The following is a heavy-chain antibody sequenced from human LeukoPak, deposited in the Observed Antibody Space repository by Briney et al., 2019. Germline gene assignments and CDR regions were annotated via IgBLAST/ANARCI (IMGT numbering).Heavy chain of an antibody. CDR2: IYFTGFT. CDR1: DGSISDSY. Sequence: SETLSLTCTVTDGSISDSYWSWIRQSPGKGLEWIGYIYFTGFTHYNPSLKSRVTMSADMSKKQFSLNLNSVTAADTAVYYCARDLMGIAYRGAFYYWGQGTLVTVSS. V-gene: IGHV4-59*01. CDR3: ARDLMGIAYRGAFYY. D-gene: IGHD6-13*01. J-gene: IGHJ4*02.